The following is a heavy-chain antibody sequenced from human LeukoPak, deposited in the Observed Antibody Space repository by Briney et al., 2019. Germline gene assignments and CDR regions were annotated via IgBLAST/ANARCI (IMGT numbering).Heavy chain of an antibody. J-gene: IGHJ1*01. CDR1: GFTFGNYA. Sequence: PGGSLRLSCVMSGFTFGNYAMNWVRQAPGKGLEWVSDISTSSDSTYHIESVRGRFTISRDNSKNTLYPQMNSLRAEDTAVYYCANSEMRIQLWPEYFQHWGQGTLVTASS. D-gene: IGHD5-18*01. V-gene: IGHV3-23*01. CDR3: ANSEMRIQLWPEYFQH. CDR2: ISTSSDST.